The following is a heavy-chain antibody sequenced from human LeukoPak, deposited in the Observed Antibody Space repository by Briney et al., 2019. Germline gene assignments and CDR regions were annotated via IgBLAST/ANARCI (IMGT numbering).Heavy chain of an antibody. CDR1: GFTFDDYA. D-gene: IGHD6-19*01. Sequence: GGSLRLSCAASGFTFDDYAMHWVRQAAGKGLEWVSVISWNSGSIGYADSVKGRFTISRDNAKNSLYLQMNSLRAEDTALYYCAKDIGGWYDYWGQGTLVTVSS. V-gene: IGHV3-9*01. CDR3: AKDIGGWYDY. CDR2: ISWNSGSI. J-gene: IGHJ4*02.